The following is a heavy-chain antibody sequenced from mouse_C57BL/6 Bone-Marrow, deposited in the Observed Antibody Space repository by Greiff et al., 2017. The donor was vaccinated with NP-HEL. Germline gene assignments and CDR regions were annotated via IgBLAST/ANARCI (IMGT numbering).Heavy chain of an antibody. V-gene: IGHV2-6*03. CDR1: GFSLTSYG. J-gene: IGHJ4*01. CDR3: ASNYYGSSLYYAMDY. CDR2: IWSDGST. D-gene: IGHD1-1*01. Sequence: QVQLKESGPGLVAPSQSLSITCTVSGFSLTSYGVHWVRQPPGKGLEWLVVIWSDGSTTYNSALKSRLSISKDNSKSQVVLKMNSLQTDDTAMYYCASNYYGSSLYYAMDYWGQGTSVTVSS.